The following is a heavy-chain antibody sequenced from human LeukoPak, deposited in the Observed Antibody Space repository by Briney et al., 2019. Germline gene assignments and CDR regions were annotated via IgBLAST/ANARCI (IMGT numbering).Heavy chain of an antibody. CDR2: INQDGTEK. J-gene: IGHJ4*02. D-gene: IGHD3-10*01. CDR1: GFPFSTYW. V-gene: IGHV3-7*01. Sequence: GGSLRLSCAASGFPFSTYWMSWVRQAQGKGLEWVANINQDGTEKYYVDSVKGRFTISRDYAKNSLYLQMNSLRVEDTAVYYCAKVAKYYYGPETYYFFEQWGQGTPVTASS. CDR3: AKVAKYYYGPETYYFFEQ.